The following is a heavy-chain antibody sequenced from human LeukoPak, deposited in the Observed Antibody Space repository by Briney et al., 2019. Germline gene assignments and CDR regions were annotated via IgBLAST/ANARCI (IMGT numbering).Heavy chain of an antibody. J-gene: IGHJ6*03. Sequence: KVSGPTLVNPTQTLTLTCTFSGFSLSTSGMCVSWIRQPPGKALEWLARIDWDDGKYYSTSLKTRLTISKDTSKNQVVLTMTNMDPVDTATYYCARIGYSSSSSYYYYMDVWGKGTTVTVSS. D-gene: IGHD6-6*01. V-gene: IGHV2-70*11. CDR3: ARIGYSSSSSYYYYMDV. CDR2: IDWDDGK. CDR1: GFSLSTSGMC.